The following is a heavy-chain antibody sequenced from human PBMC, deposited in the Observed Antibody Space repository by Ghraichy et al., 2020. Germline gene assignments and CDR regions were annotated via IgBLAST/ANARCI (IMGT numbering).Heavy chain of an antibody. CDR3: ARTYYGSGTHPRGGMDV. J-gene: IGHJ6*02. D-gene: IGHD3-10*01. CDR2: TYYRSKWYN. CDR1: GDSVSSNSAA. Sequence: SQTLSLTCAISGDSVSSNSAAWNWIRQSPSRGLEWLGRTYYRSKWYNDYAESVKSRITINPDTSKNQFSLQPNSVTPEDTAAYYCARTYYGSGTHPRGGMDVWGQGTTVTVSS. V-gene: IGHV6-1*01.